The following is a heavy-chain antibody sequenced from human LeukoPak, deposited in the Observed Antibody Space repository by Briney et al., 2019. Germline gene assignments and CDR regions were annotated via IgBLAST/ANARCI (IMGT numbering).Heavy chain of an antibody. D-gene: IGHD3-3*01. Sequence: SAKVSCKASGGTFSSYAISWVRQATGQGLEWMGRIIPIFGIANYAQKFQGRVTITADKSTSTAYMELSSLRSEDTAVYYCAGPFGVVSPEDYYGMDVWGQGTTVTVSS. CDR1: GGTFSSYA. CDR2: IIPIFGIA. V-gene: IGHV1-69*04. CDR3: AGPFGVVSPEDYYGMDV. J-gene: IGHJ6*02.